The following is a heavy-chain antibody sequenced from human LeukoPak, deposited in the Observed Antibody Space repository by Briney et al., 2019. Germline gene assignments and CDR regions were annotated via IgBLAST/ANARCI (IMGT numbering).Heavy chain of an antibody. Sequence: GGSLRLSRAASGFTFSSYGMHWVRQAPGKGLEWVAVISYDGSNKYYADSVKGRFTISRDNSKNTLYLQMNSLRAEDTAVYYCANPDLGDYWGQGTLVTVSS. CDR1: GFTFSSYG. CDR2: ISYDGSNK. V-gene: IGHV3-30*18. J-gene: IGHJ4*02. D-gene: IGHD3-3*01. CDR3: ANPDLGDY.